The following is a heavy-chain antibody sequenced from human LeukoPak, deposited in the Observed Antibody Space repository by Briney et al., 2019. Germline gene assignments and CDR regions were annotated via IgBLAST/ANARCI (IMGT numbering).Heavy chain of an antibody. Sequence: PGGSLRLSCAASGFTFSSYGMHWVCQAPGKGLEWLAFIRYDGSNKYYADSVKGRFTISRDNSKNTLYLQMNSLRAEDTAVYYCAKDGTVVVPAAMYYYYMDVWGKGTTVTVSS. CDR1: GFTFSSYG. V-gene: IGHV3-30*02. CDR2: IRYDGSNK. CDR3: AKDGTVVVPAAMYYYYMDV. D-gene: IGHD2-2*01. J-gene: IGHJ6*03.